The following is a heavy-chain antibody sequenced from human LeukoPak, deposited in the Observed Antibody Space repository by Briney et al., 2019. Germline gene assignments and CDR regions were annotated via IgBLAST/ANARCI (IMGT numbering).Heavy chain of an antibody. CDR3: GWLDQLLYTAEDY. CDR2: ISAYNGNT. Sequence: GASVKVSCKASGYTFTSYGISWVRQAPGQGLEWMGWISAYNGNTNYAQKLQGRVTITTDTSTSTAYMELRSLRSDDTAVYYCGWLDQLLYTAEDYWGQGTLVTVSS. D-gene: IGHD2-2*02. J-gene: IGHJ4*02. V-gene: IGHV1-18*01. CDR1: GYTFTSYG.